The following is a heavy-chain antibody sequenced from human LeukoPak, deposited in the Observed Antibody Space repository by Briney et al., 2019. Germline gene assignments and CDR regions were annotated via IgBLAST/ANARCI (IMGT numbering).Heavy chain of an antibody. CDR3: AKQISDGYSGYDWLTYGTLYYYYGMDV. CDR1: GFTFSSYG. V-gene: IGHV3-30*18. D-gene: IGHD5-12*01. CDR2: ISYDGSNK. Sequence: PGRSLRLSCAASGFTFSSYGMHWVRQAPGKGLEWVAVISYDGSNKYYADSVKGRFTISRDNSKNTLYLQMNSLRAEDTAVYYCAKQISDGYSGYDWLTYGTLYYYYGMDVWGQGTTVTVSS. J-gene: IGHJ6*02.